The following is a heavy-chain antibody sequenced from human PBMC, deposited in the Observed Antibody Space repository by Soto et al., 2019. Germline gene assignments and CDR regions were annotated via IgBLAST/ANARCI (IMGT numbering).Heavy chain of an antibody. J-gene: IGHJ5*02. D-gene: IGHD2-15*01. CDR3: ARSSAAWFDP. V-gene: IGHV4-59*01. CDR1: GGSISSYY. Sequence: QVQLQESGPGLVKPSETLSLTCTVSGGSISSYYWSWIRQPPGKGLEWIGYIYYSGSTNYNPSLTSRVTISVATSKNQFSLKLSSVTAADTAVYYCARSSAAWFDPWGQGTLVTVSS. CDR2: IYYSGST.